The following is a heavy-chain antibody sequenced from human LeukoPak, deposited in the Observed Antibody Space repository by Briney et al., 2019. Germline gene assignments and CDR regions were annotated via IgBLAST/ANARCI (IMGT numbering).Heavy chain of an antibody. CDR1: GFTFSSYA. CDR2: ISGSGGST. Sequence: GGSLRLSCAASGFTFSSYAMSWVRQAPGQGLEWVSAISGSGGSTYYADSVKGRLTISRDNSKNTLYLQMNSLRAEDTAVYYCAKEEGAHHGGSDYWGQGTLVTVSS. J-gene: IGHJ4*02. D-gene: IGHD2-15*01. CDR3: AKEEGAHHGGSDY. V-gene: IGHV3-23*01.